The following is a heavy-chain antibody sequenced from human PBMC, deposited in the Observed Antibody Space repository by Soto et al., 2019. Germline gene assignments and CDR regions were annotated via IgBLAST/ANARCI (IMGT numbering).Heavy chain of an antibody. V-gene: IGHV4-4*07. CDR1: GDSFSNYY. D-gene: IGHD2-2*01. J-gene: IGHJ5*02. CDR2: IYPTGST. CDR3: ATGRSEVGPGAMDT. Sequence: PSETLSLTCTVSGDSFSNYYCNWVRKSAGKGLEWIGRIYPTGSTTYNPSLKSRLTMSVDTSKNQFSLRLTSMTAADTAVYYCATGRSEVGPGAMDTWGQGTLVTVSS.